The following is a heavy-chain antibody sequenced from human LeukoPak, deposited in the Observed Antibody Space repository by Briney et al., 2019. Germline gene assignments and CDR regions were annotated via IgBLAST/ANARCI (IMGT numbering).Heavy chain of an antibody. V-gene: IGHV1-8*03. J-gene: IGHJ5*02. Sequence: ASVKVSCKASGYTLTSYDINWVRQATGKGLEWMGWMNPNSGNTGYAQKFQGRVTITRNTSISTAYMELSSLRSEDTAVYYCAKVKRQTSQFDPWGQGTLVTVSS. D-gene: IGHD5-24*01. CDR2: MNPNSGNT. CDR3: AKVKRQTSQFDP. CDR1: GYTLTSYD.